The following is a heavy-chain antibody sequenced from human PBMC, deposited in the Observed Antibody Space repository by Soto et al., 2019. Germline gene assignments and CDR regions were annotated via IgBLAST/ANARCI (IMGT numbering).Heavy chain of an antibody. V-gene: IGHV4-59*01. D-gene: IGHD2-8*01. CDR3: ARLYPRGWFDP. CDR2: IYYSGST. CDR1: GGSISSYY. Sequence: TSETLSLTCTVSGGSISSYYWSWIRQPPGKGLEWIGYIYYSGSTNYNPSLKSRVTISVDTSKNQFSLKLSSVTAADTAVYYCARLYPRGWFDPWGQGTLVTVSS. J-gene: IGHJ5*02.